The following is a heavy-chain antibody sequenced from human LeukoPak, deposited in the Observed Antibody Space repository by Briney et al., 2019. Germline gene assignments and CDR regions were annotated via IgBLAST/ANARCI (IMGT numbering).Heavy chain of an antibody. V-gene: IGHV3-23*01. CDR1: GFTFSSYA. CDR2: ISGSGGST. D-gene: IGHD2-8*01. CDR3: AKGHCTNGVCLDYDY. Sequence: GGSLRLSCAASGFTFSSYAMSWVRQAPGKGLEWVSAISGSGGSTYYADTVKGRFTISRDNSKNTLYLQMNSLRAEDTAVYYCAKGHCTNGVCLDYDYWGQGTLVTVSS. J-gene: IGHJ4*02.